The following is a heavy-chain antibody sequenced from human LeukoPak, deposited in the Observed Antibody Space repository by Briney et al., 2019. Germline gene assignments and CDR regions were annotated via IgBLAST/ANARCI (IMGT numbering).Heavy chain of an antibody. CDR1: GYSISSGYY. Sequence: PSETLSLTCTVSGYSISSGYYWGWIRQPPGKGLEWIGSIYHSGSTYYNPSLKSRVTISVDTSKNQFSLKLSSVTAADTAVYYCARGRLEWLLFKSQAPQYHYYYMDVWGKGTTVTVSS. CDR3: ARGRLEWLLFKSQAPQYHYYYMDV. D-gene: IGHD3-3*01. V-gene: IGHV4-38-2*02. J-gene: IGHJ6*03. CDR2: IYHSGST.